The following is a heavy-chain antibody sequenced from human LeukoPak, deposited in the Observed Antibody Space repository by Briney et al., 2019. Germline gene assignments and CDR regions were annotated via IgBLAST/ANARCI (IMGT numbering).Heavy chain of an antibody. CDR2: INHSGST. J-gene: IGHJ6*02. CDR1: GGSISSGGYY. V-gene: IGHV4-61*08. Sequence: SETLSLTCAVSGGSISSGGYYWSWIRQPPGKGLEWIGEINHSGSTNYNPSLKSRVTISVDTSKNQFSLKLSSVTAADTAVYYCARHVSDDFWSGYYTGSYYYGMDVWGQGTTVTVSS. D-gene: IGHD3-3*01. CDR3: ARHVSDDFWSGYYTGSYYYGMDV.